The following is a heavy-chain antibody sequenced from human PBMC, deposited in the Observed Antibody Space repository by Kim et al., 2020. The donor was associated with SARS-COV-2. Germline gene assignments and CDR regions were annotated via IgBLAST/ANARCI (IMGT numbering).Heavy chain of an antibody. CDR3: ATQGTGYCSSTSCYYYYYMDV. CDR2: IWYDGSNK. V-gene: IGHV3-33*01. J-gene: IGHJ6*03. CDR1: GFTFSSYG. D-gene: IGHD2-2*01. Sequence: GGSLRLSCAASGFTFSSYGMHWVRQAPGKGLEWAAVIWYDGSNKYYADSVKGRFTISRDNSKNTLYLQMNSLRAEDTAVYYCATQGTGYCSSTSCYYYYYMDVWGKGTTVTVSS.